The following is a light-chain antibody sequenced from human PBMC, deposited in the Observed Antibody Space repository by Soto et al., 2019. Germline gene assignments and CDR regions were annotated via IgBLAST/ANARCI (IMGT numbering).Light chain of an antibody. Sequence: DIVMTQSPDSLAVSLGERATINCKSSQTVLYSSSNKNYLAWYQHKPGQAPKLLIYWASTRQSGVPDRFSGSGSGTDFTLTISSLQAEDVAIYYGQQYYSLPPTFGQGTKVEIK. V-gene: IGKV4-1*01. J-gene: IGKJ1*01. CDR2: WAS. CDR1: QTVLYSSSNKNY. CDR3: QQYYSLPPT.